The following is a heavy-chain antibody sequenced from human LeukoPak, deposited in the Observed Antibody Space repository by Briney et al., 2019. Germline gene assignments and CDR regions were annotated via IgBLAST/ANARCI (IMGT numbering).Heavy chain of an antibody. CDR2: INSDGSST. CDR3: ARVGRLSYYDSSGYYG. CDR1: GFTFSSYW. J-gene: IGHJ4*02. V-gene: IGHV3-74*01. Sequence: GGSLRLSCAASGFTFSSYWMHWVRQAPGKGLVWVSRINSDGSSTSYADSVKGRFTISRDNAKNTLYLQMNSLRAEDTAMYYCARVGRLSYYDSSGYYGWGQGTLVTVSS. D-gene: IGHD3-22*01.